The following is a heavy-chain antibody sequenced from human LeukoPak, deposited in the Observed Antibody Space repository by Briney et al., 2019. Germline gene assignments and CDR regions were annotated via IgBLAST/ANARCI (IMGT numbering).Heavy chain of an antibody. CDR1: SGSISTSNYY. D-gene: IGHD6-13*01. J-gene: IGHJ4*02. CDR3: ARDLGSRYYFDY. CDR2: IFYSGST. Sequence: SETLSLTCTVSSGSISTSNYYWGWVRQPPGKALEWIGNIFYSGSTYYNPSLKSRVTISVDTSKNQFSLKLSSVTAADTAVYYCARDLGSRYYFDYWGQGTLVTVSS. V-gene: IGHV4-39*07.